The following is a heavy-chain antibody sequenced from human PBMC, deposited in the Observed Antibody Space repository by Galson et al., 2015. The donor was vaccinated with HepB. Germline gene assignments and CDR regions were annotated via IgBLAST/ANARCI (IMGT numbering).Heavy chain of an antibody. CDR3: AKDRGPRGYSYGYVTGYYYYGMDV. Sequence: SLRLSCAASGFTFSSYAMSWVRQAPGKGLEWVSAISGSGGSTYYADSVKGRFTISRDNSKNTLYLQMNSLRAEDTAVYYCAKDRGPRGYSYGYVTGYYYYGMDVWGQGTTVTVSS. CDR1: GFTFSSYA. D-gene: IGHD5-18*01. J-gene: IGHJ6*02. V-gene: IGHV3-23*01. CDR2: ISGSGGST.